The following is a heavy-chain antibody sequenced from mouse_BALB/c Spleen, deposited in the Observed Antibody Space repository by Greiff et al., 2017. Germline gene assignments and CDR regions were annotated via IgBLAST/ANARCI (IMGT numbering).Heavy chain of an antibody. V-gene: IGHV5-12-1*01. CDR3: ARRGGGGYDGYSFFDY. CDR2: ISSGGGST. D-gene: IGHD2-3*01. CDR1: GFAFSSYD. Sequence: EVMLVESGGGLVKPGGSLKLSCAASGFAFSSYDMSWVRQTPEKRLEWVAYISSGGGSTYYPDTVKGRFTISRDNAKNTLYLQMSSLKSEDTPMYYCARRGGGGYDGYSFFDYWGQGTTLTVSS. J-gene: IGHJ2*01.